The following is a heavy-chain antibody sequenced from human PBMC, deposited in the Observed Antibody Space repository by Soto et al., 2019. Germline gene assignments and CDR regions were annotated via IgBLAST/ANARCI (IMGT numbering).Heavy chain of an antibody. CDR2: IYYSGST. J-gene: IGHJ4*02. V-gene: IGHV4-31*02. CDR1: EGSSGGGGGY. D-gene: IGHD3-22*01. Sequence: SQTKCLTWTVSEGSSGGGGGYWSWIRQHPGKGLEWIGYIYYSGSTYYNPSLKSRVTISVDTSKSQFSLKLSSVTAADTAVYYCARVRTYYYDSSGYYRSQGPFDYWGQGTLVTVSS. CDR3: ARVRTYYYDSSGYYRSQGPFDY.